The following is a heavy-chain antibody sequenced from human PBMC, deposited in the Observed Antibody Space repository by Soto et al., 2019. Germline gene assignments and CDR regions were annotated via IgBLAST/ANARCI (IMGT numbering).Heavy chain of an antibody. CDR3: ATLRSWSGYTY. CDR2: FDDEDGET. J-gene: IGHJ4*02. V-gene: IGHV1-24*01. Sequence: ASVKVSCKLSGHTLIELSMHWVRQAPGKGLEWMGGFDDEDGETIYAQKFQGRVTMNEDTYTDTAYMQLNSLRSEDTAVYYCATLRSWSGYTYWGQGTLVTVSS. CDR1: GHTLIELS. D-gene: IGHD3-3*01.